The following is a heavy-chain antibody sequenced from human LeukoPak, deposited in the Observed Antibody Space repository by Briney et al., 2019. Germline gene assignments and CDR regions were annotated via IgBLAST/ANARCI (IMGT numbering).Heavy chain of an antibody. J-gene: IGHJ5*02. D-gene: IGHD3-22*01. CDR2: IYYSGSA. CDR1: GGSISNYY. V-gene: IGHV4-59*01. CDR3: ARDHLDSSGYNWFDP. Sequence: SETLSLTCTVSGGSISNYYWSWIRQPPGKGLEWIGYIYYSGSANYNPSLKSRVTISVDTSKNQFSLKLSSVTAADTAVYYCARDHLDSSGYNWFDPWGQGTLVTVSS.